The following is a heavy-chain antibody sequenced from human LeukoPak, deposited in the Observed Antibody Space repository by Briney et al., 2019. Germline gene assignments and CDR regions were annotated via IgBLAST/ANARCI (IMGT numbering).Heavy chain of an antibody. CDR1: GYTFTSYD. V-gene: IGHV1-8*01. D-gene: IGHD3-10*01. CDR2: MNPNSGNT. J-gene: IGHJ4*02. CDR3: ARGKEFGEFFDY. Sequence: ASVKVSCKASGYTFTSYDINWVRQATGRGLEWMGWMNPNSGNTGYAQKFQGRVTMTRNTSISTAYMELSSLRSEDTAVYYCARGKEFGEFFDYWGQGTLVTVSS.